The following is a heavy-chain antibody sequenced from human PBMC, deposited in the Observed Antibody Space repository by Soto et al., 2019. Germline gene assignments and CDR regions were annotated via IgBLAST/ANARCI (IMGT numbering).Heavy chain of an antibody. V-gene: IGHV1-18*01. Sequence: QVQLVQSGAEVKKPGASVKVSCKASGYTFTSYGISWVRQAPGQGLEWMGWISAYNGNTNYAQKLQGRVTMTTDTSTSTAYMELGSRRADDTAVYYCASGAGGSGWYNWFDPWGQGTLVTVSS. D-gene: IGHD6-19*01. J-gene: IGHJ5*02. CDR1: GYTFTSYG. CDR3: ASGAGGSGWYNWFDP. CDR2: ISAYNGNT.